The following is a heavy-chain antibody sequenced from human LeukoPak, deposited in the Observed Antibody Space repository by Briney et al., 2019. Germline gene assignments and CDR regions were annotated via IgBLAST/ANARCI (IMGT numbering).Heavy chain of an antibody. CDR1: GFTFSNYA. V-gene: IGHV3-23*01. CDR2: IGGRGGST. CDR3: ARIPGSIAVAATQYYFDS. J-gene: IGHJ4*02. Sequence: GGSLRLSCAASGFTFSNYAMSWVSQAPGKGLEWVSAIGGRGGSTYYADSVKGRFTISRDNSKNTLYLRMNSLRAEDTAVYYCARIPGSIAVAATQYYFDSWGQGTLVTVSS. D-gene: IGHD6-19*01.